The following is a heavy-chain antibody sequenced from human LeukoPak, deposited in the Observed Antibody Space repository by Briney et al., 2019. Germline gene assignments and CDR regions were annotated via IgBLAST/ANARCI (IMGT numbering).Heavy chain of an antibody. J-gene: IGHJ6*02. Sequence: GGSLRLSCAASGFTFTTYWMHWVRQAPGKGLVWVSHINSDGSITSYADSVKGRFTISRDNAKNTLYLQMNSLRAEDTAVYYCARDAVDTANAVWGQGTTVTVTS. D-gene: IGHD5-18*01. CDR3: ARDAVDTANAV. CDR1: GFTFTTYW. V-gene: IGHV3-74*01. CDR2: INSDGSIT.